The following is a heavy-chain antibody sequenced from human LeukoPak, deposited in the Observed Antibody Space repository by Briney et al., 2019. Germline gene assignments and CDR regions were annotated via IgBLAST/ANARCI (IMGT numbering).Heavy chain of an antibody. CDR1: GCTFSSYA. D-gene: IGHD3-10*01. CDR2: IIPIFGTA. Sequence: SVKVSCKASGCTFSSYAISWVRQAPGQGLEWMGGIIPIFGTANYAQKFQGRVTITTDESTSTAYMELSSLRSEDTAVYYCARVGGLGSYSYYYYMDVWGKGTTVTVSS. J-gene: IGHJ6*03. V-gene: IGHV1-69*05. CDR3: ARVGGLGSYSYYYYMDV.